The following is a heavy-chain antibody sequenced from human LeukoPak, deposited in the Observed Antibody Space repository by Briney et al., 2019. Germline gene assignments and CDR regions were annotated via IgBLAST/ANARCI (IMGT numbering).Heavy chain of an antibody. J-gene: IGHJ5*02. D-gene: IGHD3-9*01. V-gene: IGHV1-24*01. CDR1: GYTLTELS. CDR2: FDPEDGET. Sequence: ASVKVSCKVSGYTLTELSMHWVRQAPGKGLEWMGGFDPEDGETIYAQKFQGRVTITRDTSASTAYMELSSLRSEDTAVYYCARDVPRLRYFDWPQREGWFDPWGQGTLVTVSS. CDR3: ARDVPRLRYFDWPQREGWFDP.